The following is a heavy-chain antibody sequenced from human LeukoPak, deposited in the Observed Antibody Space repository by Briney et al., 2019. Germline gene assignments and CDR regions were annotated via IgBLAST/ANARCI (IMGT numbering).Heavy chain of an antibody. Sequence: ASVKVSCKASGYTFSSYDINWVRQATGQGLEWMGWINPNSGGTNYAQKFQGWVTMTRDTSISTANMELSRLRSDDTAVYYCARDMVEYYYGSGSCFDYWGQGTLVTVSS. CDR2: INPNSGGT. D-gene: IGHD3-10*01. CDR1: GYTFSSYD. J-gene: IGHJ4*02. CDR3: ARDMVEYYYGSGSCFDY. V-gene: IGHV1-2*04.